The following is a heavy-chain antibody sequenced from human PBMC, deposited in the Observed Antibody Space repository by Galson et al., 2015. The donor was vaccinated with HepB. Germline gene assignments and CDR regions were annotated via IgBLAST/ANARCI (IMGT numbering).Heavy chain of an antibody. J-gene: IGHJ6*02. CDR1: GGSFGDYY. V-gene: IGHV4-34*01. CDR2: INQSGST. Sequence: SETLSLTCAVYGGSFGDYYWSWIRQSPGKGLEWIGEINQSGSTNYNPSLKSRVTISVDTSKNQFSLKLSSVTAADTAVYYCARKTDHGLDVWGQGTTVTVSS. CDR3: ARKTDHGLDV.